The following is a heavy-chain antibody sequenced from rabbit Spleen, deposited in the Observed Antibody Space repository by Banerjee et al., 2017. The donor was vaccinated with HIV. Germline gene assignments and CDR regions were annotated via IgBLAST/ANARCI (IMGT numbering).Heavy chain of an antibody. CDR3: ARDTSSSFSSYGMDL. D-gene: IGHD1-1*01. CDR2: IDSGSSGFT. CDR1: GVSFSISSY. Sequence: QSLEESGGDLVKPGASLTLTCTASGVSFSISSYMCWVRQAPGKGLEWIACIDSGSSGFTYYATWAKGRFTCSKTSSTTVTPQMTRLTAADTATYFCARDTSSSFSSYGMDLWGPGTLVTVS. J-gene: IGHJ6*01. V-gene: IGHV1S40*01.